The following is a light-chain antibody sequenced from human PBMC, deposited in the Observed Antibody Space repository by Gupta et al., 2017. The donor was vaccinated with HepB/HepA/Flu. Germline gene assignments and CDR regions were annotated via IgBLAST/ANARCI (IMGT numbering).Light chain of an antibody. Sequence: QSALTQPASVSGSPGQSITISCTGTSSDIGAYIYVSWYQQHPGKAPKLTIFDVSNPPSGVSNRFSGSKSGITASLTISGLQAEDEADYYCTSYTTSSTGVFGSGTKVTVL. CDR3: TSYTTSSTGV. CDR1: SSDIGAYIY. CDR2: DVS. V-gene: IGLV2-14*03. J-gene: IGLJ1*01.